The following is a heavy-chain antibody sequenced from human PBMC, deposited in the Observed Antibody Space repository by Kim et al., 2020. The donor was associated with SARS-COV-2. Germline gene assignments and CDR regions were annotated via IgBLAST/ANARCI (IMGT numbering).Heavy chain of an antibody. CDR1: GFTFSSYA. CDR2: ISGSGGST. Sequence: GGSLRLSCAASGFTFSSYAMSWVRQSPGKGLEWVSAISGSGGSTYYADSVKGRFTISRDNSKNTLYLQMNSLRAEDTAVYYCAKDGAPLGYCSSTSFKKICYFDYWGQGTLVTVSS. J-gene: IGHJ4*02. V-gene: IGHV3-23*01. CDR3: AKDGAPLGYCSSTSFKKICYFDY. D-gene: IGHD2-2*01.